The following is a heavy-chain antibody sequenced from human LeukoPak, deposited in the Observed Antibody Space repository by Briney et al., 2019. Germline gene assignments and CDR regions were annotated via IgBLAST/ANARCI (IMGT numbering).Heavy chain of an antibody. CDR3: ARDHQVSYFDY. V-gene: IGHV3-30*04. Sequence: GGSLRLSCAASGFTFSASSMHWVRQAPGKGLEWVALISDDGSNESFANSVKGRFTISRDNSKNTLYLQMNSLRADDTAVYYCARDHQVSYFDYWGQGTLVTVSS. CDR1: GFTFSASS. D-gene: IGHD6-6*01. J-gene: IGHJ4*02. CDR2: ISDDGSNE.